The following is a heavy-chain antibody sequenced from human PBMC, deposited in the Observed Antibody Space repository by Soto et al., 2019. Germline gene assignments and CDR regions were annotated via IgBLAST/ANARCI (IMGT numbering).Heavy chain of an antibody. Sequence: QVQLVQSGAEEKKPGASVKVSCKASGYTFTSYDINWVRQAAGQGLEWMGWMNPSSGNKAYAQKFQGRVTLTRNTSISTAYMELTRLRSDDTAVYYCARGGVSRGAFDIWGQGTLVSVTS. V-gene: IGHV1-8*01. CDR1: GYTFTSYD. J-gene: IGHJ3*02. CDR3: ARGGVSRGAFDI. D-gene: IGHD3-10*01. CDR2: MNPSSGNK.